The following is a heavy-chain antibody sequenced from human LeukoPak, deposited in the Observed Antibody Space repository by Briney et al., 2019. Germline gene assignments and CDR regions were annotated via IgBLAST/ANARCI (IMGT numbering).Heavy chain of an antibody. CDR2: INSDGSTT. CDR1: GFTFSSYW. J-gene: IGHJ4*02. CDR3: AREYCSRTSCRFLDY. V-gene: IGHV3-74*01. D-gene: IGHD2-2*01. Sequence: GGFLRLSCAASGFTFSSYWMQWVRQAPGKGLGWVSRINSDGSTTSYADSVKGRFTISRDNAKNTLYLQMNSLRAEDTAVYYCAREYCSRTSCRFLDYWGQGTLVTVSS.